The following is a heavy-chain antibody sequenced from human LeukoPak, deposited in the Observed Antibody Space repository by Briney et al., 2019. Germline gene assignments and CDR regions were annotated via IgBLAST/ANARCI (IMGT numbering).Heavy chain of an antibody. D-gene: IGHD5-12*01. CDR2: ISSSISYI. Sequence: GGSLRLSCAASGFTFSSYSMNWVRQAPGKGLEWVSSISSSISYIYYADSVKGRFTISRDNAKNSLYLQMNSLRAEDTAVYYCASWEAVATGADYWGQGTLVTVSS. CDR1: GFTFSSYS. J-gene: IGHJ4*02. V-gene: IGHV3-21*01. CDR3: ASWEAVATGADY.